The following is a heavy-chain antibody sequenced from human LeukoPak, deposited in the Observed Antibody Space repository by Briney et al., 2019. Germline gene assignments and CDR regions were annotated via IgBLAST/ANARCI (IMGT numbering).Heavy chain of an antibody. J-gene: IGHJ4*02. V-gene: IGHV1-24*01. D-gene: IGHD6-19*01. CDR3: ATDSPRSHVGIAVAGGFDY. CDR2: FDPEDGET. Sequence: ATVKVSCKVSGYILTELSMHWVRQAPGKGLEWMGGFDPEDGETIYAQKFQGRVTMTEDTSTDTAHMELSSLRSEDTAVYYCATDSPRSHVGIAVAGGFDYWGQGTLVTVSS. CDR1: GYILTELS.